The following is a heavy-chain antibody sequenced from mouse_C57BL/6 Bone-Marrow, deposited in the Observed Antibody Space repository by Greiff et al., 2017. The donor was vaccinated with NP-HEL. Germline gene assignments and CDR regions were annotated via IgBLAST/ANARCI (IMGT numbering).Heavy chain of an antibody. CDR2: FYPGSGSI. Sequence: VQLQQSGAELVKPGASVKLSCKASGYTFTEYTIHWVKQRSGQGLEWIGWFYPGSGSIKYNEKFKDKATLTADKSSSTVYMELSRLTSEDSAVYFCARHERGDYYGSSSYYFDYWGQGTTLTVSS. CDR1: GYTFTEYT. CDR3: ARHERGDYYGSSSYYFDY. D-gene: IGHD1-1*01. J-gene: IGHJ2*01. V-gene: IGHV1-62-2*01.